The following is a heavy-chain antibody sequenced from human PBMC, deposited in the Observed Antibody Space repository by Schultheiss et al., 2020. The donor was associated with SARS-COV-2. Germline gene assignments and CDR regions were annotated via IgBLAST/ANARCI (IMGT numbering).Heavy chain of an antibody. J-gene: IGHJ4*02. CDR3: ARDPAFYYFDY. V-gene: IGHV3-11*04. CDR2: ISGDGGST. Sequence: GGSLRLSCAASGFTVSDYYMSWIRQAPGKGLEWVSLISGDGGSTYYADSVKGRFTISRDNSKSTLYLQMNSLRAEDTAVYYCARDPAFYYFDYWGQGTLVTVSS. CDR1: GFTVSDYY.